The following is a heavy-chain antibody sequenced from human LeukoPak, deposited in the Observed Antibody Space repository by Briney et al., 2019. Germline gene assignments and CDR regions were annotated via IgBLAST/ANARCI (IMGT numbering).Heavy chain of an antibody. V-gene: IGHV1-3*01. CDR3: ARSRITIFGVVINPVMDV. J-gene: IGHJ6*03. CDR2: INAGNGNT. CDR1: GYTFTSYA. D-gene: IGHD3-3*01. Sequence: ASVKVSCKASGYTFTSYAMHWVRQAPGQRLEWMGWINAGNGNTKYSQKFQGRVTITRDTSASTAYMELSSLRSEDTAVYYCARSRITIFGVVINPVMDVWGKGTTVTVSS.